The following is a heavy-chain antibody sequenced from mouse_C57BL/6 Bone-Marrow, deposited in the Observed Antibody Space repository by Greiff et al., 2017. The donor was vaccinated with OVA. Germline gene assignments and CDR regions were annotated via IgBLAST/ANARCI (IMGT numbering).Heavy chain of an antibody. Sequence: QVQLQQSGAELVRPGSSVKLSCKASGYTFTSYWMHWVKQRPIQGLEWIGNIDPSDSETHYNQKFKDKATLTVDKSSSTAYMQLSSLTSEDSAVYYCARMGDYAMDYWGQGTSVTVSS. CDR2: IDPSDSET. V-gene: IGHV1-52*01. J-gene: IGHJ4*01. CDR1: GYTFTSYW. D-gene: IGHD2-3*01. CDR3: ARMGDYAMDY.